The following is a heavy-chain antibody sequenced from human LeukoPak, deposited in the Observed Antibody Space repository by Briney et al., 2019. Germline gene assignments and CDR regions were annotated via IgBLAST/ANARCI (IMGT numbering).Heavy chain of an antibody. Sequence: GGALRLSCAASRFTFSSYAMSSGRQAPGKGLEWVSAIIGSGGSTYYADSVKGRFTISRDNSKNTLYLQMNSLRAEDTAVYYCAKRYCSGGSCYMGFDYWGQGTLVTVSS. D-gene: IGHD2-15*01. CDR2: IIGSGGST. V-gene: IGHV3-23*01. CDR1: RFTFSSYA. J-gene: IGHJ4*02. CDR3: AKRYCSGGSCYMGFDY.